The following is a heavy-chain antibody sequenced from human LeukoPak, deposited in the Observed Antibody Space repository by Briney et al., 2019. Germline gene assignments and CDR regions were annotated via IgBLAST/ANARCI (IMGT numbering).Heavy chain of an antibody. Sequence: PSETLSLTCAVYGGSFSGYYWSWIRQPPGKGLEWIGEINHSGSTNYNPSLKSRVTISVDTTKNQFSLKLSSVTAADTAVYYCATRDYYDSSGYWGQGTMVTVSS. J-gene: IGHJ3*01. V-gene: IGHV4-34*01. D-gene: IGHD3-22*01. CDR3: ATRDYYDSSGY. CDR1: GGSFSGYY. CDR2: INHSGST.